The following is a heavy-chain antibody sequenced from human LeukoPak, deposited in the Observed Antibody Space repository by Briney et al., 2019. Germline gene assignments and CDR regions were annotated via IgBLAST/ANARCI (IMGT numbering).Heavy chain of an antibody. CDR1: GGTFSSYA. V-gene: IGHV1-69*05. CDR3: ARGRHYYGSEFDS. Sequence: SVQVSCKASGGTFSSYAISWVRQAPGQGLEWIGGFIPIFDESRYANKFQGRVTITKDDSTNTAYMELSSLRSDDSAVYFCARGRHYYGSEFDSWGQGTVVTVSS. D-gene: IGHD3-10*01. J-gene: IGHJ4*02. CDR2: FIPIFDES.